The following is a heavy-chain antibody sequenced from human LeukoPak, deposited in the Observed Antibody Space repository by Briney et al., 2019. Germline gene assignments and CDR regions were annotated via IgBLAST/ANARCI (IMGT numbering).Heavy chain of an antibody. D-gene: IGHD6-13*01. CDR1: GGSFSGYY. V-gene: IGHV4-34*01. CDR3: ARVQQLVLWGYYYYYMDV. CDR2: INHSGST. Sequence: PSETLSLTCAVSGGSFSGYYWSWIRQPPGKGLEWIGEINHSGSTNYNPSLKSRVTISVDTSKNQSSLKLSSVTAADTAVYYCARVQQLVLWGYYYYYMDVWGKGTTVTVSS. J-gene: IGHJ6*03.